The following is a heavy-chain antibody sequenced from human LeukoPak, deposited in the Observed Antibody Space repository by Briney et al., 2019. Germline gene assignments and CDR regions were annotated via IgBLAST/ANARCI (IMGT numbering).Heavy chain of an antibody. V-gene: IGHV3-21*01. J-gene: IGHJ3*02. CDR2: ISSSSSYI. CDR3: ARAAAPYDFWSGYYPPDALDI. D-gene: IGHD3-3*01. CDR1: GFSFSTYN. Sequence: GGSLRLSCAASGFSFSTYNMNWVRQAPGKGLEWVSSISSSSSYIYYADSVKGRFTISRDNAKNSLYLQMNSLRAEDTAVYYCARAAAPYDFWSGYYPPDALDIWGQGTMVTVSS.